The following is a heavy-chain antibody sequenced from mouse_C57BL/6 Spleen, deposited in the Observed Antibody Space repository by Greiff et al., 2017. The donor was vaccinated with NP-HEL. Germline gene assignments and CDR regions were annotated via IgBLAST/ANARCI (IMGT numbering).Heavy chain of an antibody. CDR3: ARGIYYDYDGYFDY. CDR1: GYTFTTYP. CDR2: FHPYNDDT. Sequence: QVQLKQSGAELVKPGASVKMSCKASGYTFTTYPIEWMKQNHGQSLEWIGNFHPYNDDTKYNEKFKGKATLTVEKSSSTVYLELSRLTSDDSAVYYCARGIYYDYDGYFDYWGQGTTLTVSS. D-gene: IGHD2-4*01. J-gene: IGHJ2*01. V-gene: IGHV1-47*01.